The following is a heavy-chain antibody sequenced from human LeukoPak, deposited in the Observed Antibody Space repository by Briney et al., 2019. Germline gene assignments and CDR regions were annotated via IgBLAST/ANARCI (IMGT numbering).Heavy chain of an antibody. Sequence: GASVKVSCKASGYTFTGYYMHWVRQAPGQGLEWMGWINPNSGGTNYAQKFQGRVTMTRDTSISTAYMELSRLRSDDTAVYYCARVQPNIVATISGGVERFDYWGQGTLVTISS. V-gene: IGHV1-2*02. D-gene: IGHD5-12*01. J-gene: IGHJ4*02. CDR1: GYTFTGYY. CDR2: INPNSGGT. CDR3: ARVQPNIVATISGGVERFDY.